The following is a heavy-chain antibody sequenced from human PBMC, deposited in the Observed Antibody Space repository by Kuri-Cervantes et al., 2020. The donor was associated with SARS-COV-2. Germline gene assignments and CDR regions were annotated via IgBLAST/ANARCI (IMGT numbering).Heavy chain of an antibody. CDR3: ARRPLRPRIAAAGYYYYYGMDV. Sequence: SVKVSCKASGGTFSTAIISWVRQGPGQGLEWMGGIMPALGMPNYAQKFRDRVTITADTSTATAYMELSSLRSEDTAVYYCARRPLRPRIAAAGYYYYYGMDVWGQGTTVTVSS. CDR2: IMPALGMP. V-gene: IGHV1-69*10. J-gene: IGHJ6*02. D-gene: IGHD6-13*01. CDR1: GGTFSTAI.